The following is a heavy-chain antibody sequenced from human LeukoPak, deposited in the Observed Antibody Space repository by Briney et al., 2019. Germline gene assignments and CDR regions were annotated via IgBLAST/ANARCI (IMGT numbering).Heavy chain of an antibody. CDR3: AKVDCSGGSCYFLDY. CDR2: IRYDGSNK. Sequence: SGGSLRLSCAASGFTFSSYGMHWVRQAPGKGLEWVAFIRYDGSNKYYVDSVKGRFTISRDNSKNTLYLQMNSLRAEDTAVYYCAKVDCSGGSCYFLDYWGQGTLVTVSS. V-gene: IGHV3-30*02. CDR1: GFTFSSYG. J-gene: IGHJ4*02. D-gene: IGHD2-15*01.